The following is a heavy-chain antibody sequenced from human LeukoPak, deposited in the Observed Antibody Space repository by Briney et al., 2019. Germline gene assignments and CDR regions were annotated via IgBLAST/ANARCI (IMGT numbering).Heavy chain of an antibody. Sequence: GGSLRLSCAASGFTFSTYWIHWVRQAPGKGLVWVSRINSDGSSTIYVDSVKGRFTISRDNAKNTLYLQMNSLRVEDTAVYYCARDRQGSHDFDIWGQGTMVTVSS. CDR3: ARDRQGSHDFDI. V-gene: IGHV3-74*01. D-gene: IGHD3-10*01. J-gene: IGHJ3*02. CDR2: INSDGSST. CDR1: GFTFSTYW.